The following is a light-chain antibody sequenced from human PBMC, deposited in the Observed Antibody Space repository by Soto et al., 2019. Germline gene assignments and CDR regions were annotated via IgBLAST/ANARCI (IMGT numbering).Light chain of an antibody. V-gene: IGKV1-5*03. CDR3: QQYRTYSRT. J-gene: IGKJ1*01. CDR1: QSISSW. CDR2: NAS. Sequence: DIPLTQSPSTLSASVGDRVTITCRASQSISSWLAWYQQKPGQAPRVLIYNASNRDTGVPSRFSGSGSGTEFTLTISSLQPEDFATYYCQQYRTYSRTFGQGTKVEIK.